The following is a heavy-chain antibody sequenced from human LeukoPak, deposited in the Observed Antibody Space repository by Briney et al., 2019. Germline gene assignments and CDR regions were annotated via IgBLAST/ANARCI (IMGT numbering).Heavy chain of an antibody. CDR2: ISGSGGST. Sequence: PGGSLRLSCAASGFTFSSYAMSWVRQAPGKGLEWVSAISGSGGSTYYADSVKGRFTISRDNSKNTLYLQMNSLRAEDTAVYYCATTPGLYYDSSGYYLEYFQHWGQGTLVTVSS. V-gene: IGHV3-23*01. D-gene: IGHD3-22*01. CDR3: ATTPGLYYDSSGYYLEYFQH. CDR1: GFTFSSYA. J-gene: IGHJ1*01.